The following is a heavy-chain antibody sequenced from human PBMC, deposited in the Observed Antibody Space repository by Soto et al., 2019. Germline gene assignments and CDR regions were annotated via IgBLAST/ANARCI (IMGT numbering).Heavy chain of an antibody. CDR3: ARGEVAAAPSGY. CDR1: GFTFSSYA. V-gene: IGHV3-30-3*01. Sequence: QVQLVESGGGVVQPGRSLRLSCAASGFTFSSYAMHWVRQAPGKGLEWVAVISYDGSNKYYADSVKGRFTISRDNSKNTLYLQMNSLRAEDTAVYYCARGEVAAAPSGYWGQGTLVTVFS. J-gene: IGHJ4*02. CDR2: ISYDGSNK. D-gene: IGHD6-13*01.